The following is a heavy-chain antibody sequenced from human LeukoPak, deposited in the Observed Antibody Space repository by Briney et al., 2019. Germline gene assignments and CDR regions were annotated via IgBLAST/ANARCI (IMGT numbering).Heavy chain of an antibody. CDR1: GASISSYY. J-gene: IGHJ5*02. Sequence: KASETLSLTCTVSGASISSYYWCWSRQPAGKGLELIGRIYTSGSTNYNHSLKSRVTMSVDTSKNPFSLKLSTVTAADTSVYYCAREPIVGATLGLFDPWGQGTLVAVSP. D-gene: IGHD1-26*01. CDR2: IYTSGST. V-gene: IGHV4-4*07. CDR3: AREPIVGATLGLFDP.